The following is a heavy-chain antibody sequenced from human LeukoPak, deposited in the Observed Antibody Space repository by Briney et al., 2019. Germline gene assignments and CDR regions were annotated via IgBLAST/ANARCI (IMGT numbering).Heavy chain of an antibody. D-gene: IGHD2-15*01. V-gene: IGHV3-33*08. J-gene: IGHJ4*02. CDR2: IWYDGSNK. CDR1: GFTFSSYA. Sequence: GGSLRLSCAASGFTFSSYAMHWVRQAPGKGLEWVAFIWYDGSNKYYADSVKGRFTISRDNSRNTLFLQMNSLRAEDTAVYYCATDRATQYFDYWGQGTLVSVSS. CDR3: ATDRATQYFDY.